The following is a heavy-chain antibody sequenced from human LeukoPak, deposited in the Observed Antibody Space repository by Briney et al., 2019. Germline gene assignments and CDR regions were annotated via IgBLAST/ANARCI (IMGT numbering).Heavy chain of an antibody. Sequence: SETLSLTCTVSGGSISSYFWSWIRQPPGKGVEWIGYIYYRGSTKYNPSIKSRVTISMDTSKNQFSLKLSSVTASDTAVYYCARYDRSAFTHDFWGQGTLVTVSS. CDR3: ARYDRSAFTHDF. CDR2: IYYRGST. V-gene: IGHV4-59*01. J-gene: IGHJ4*02. D-gene: IGHD3-22*01. CDR1: GGSISSYF.